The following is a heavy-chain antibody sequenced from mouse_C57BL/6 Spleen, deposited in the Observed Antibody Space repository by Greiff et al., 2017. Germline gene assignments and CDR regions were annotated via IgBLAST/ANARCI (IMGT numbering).Heavy chain of an antibody. CDR1: GYSFTDYN. Sequence: VHVKQSGPELVKPGASVKISCKASGYSFTDYNMNWVKQSNGKSLEWIGVINPNYGTTSYNQKFKGKATLTVDQSSSTAYMQLNSLTSEDSAVYYCATYYDYPYAMDYWGQGTSVTVSS. J-gene: IGHJ4*01. D-gene: IGHD2-4*01. V-gene: IGHV1-39*01. CDR2: INPNYGTT. CDR3: ATYYDYPYAMDY.